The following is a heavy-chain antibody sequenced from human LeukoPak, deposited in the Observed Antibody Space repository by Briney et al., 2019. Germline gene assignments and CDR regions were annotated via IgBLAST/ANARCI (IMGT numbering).Heavy chain of an antibody. D-gene: IGHD4-17*01. CDR2: IYHSGST. CDR3: ARGRTVRLFDY. CDR1: GYSISSGYY. V-gene: IGHV4-38-2*02. Sequence: SETLSLTCTVSGYSISSGYYWGWIRQPPGKGLEWIGSIYHSGSTYYNPSLKSRVTISVDTSKNQFSLKLSSVTAADTAVYYCARGRTVRLFDYWGQGTLVTVSS. J-gene: IGHJ4*02.